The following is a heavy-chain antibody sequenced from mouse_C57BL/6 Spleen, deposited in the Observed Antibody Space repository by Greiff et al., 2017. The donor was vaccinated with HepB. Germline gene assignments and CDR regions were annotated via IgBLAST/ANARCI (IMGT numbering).Heavy chain of an antibody. CDR2: IDPSDSET. J-gene: IGHJ2*01. D-gene: IGHD2-3*01. CDR3: GVTKRTFLFDY. V-gene: IGHV1-52*01. CDR1: GYTFTSYW. Sequence: VQLQQPGAELVRPGSSVKLSCKASGYTFTSYWMHWVKQRPIQGLEWIGNIDPSDSETHYNQKFKDKATLTVDKSSSTAYMQLSSLTSEDSAVYYCGVTKRTFLFDYWGQGTTLTVSS.